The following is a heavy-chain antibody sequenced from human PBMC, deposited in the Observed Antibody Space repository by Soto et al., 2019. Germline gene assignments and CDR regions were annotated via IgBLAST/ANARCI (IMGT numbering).Heavy chain of an antibody. D-gene: IGHD5-18*01. CDR3: ARGPRSGYSYGFHSPYSFDY. CDR2: INPSGGST. Sequence: ASVKVACKASGYTFTSYYMHWVRQAPGQGLEWMGIINPSGGSTSYAQKFQGRVTMTRDTSTSTVYMELSSLRSEDTAVYYCARGPRSGYSYGFHSPYSFDYWGQGTLFTVSS. J-gene: IGHJ4*02. CDR1: GYTFTSYY. V-gene: IGHV1-46*03.